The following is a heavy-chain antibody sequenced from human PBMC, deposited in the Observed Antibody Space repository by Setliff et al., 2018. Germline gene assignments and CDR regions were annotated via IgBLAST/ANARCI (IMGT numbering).Heavy chain of an antibody. CDR1: GGSMSNYF. D-gene: IGHD3-10*01. V-gene: IGHV4-4*08. J-gene: IGHJ5*02. Sequence: PSETLSLTCSVAGGSMSNYFWSWVRRPPGKGLEWIGFISSGGSTIYSPSLKSRVTISGDTSSNQFSLNLNSVTAADTAVYYCARHKVIKKEFIRLTWFDPWGQGTPVTVSS. CDR2: ISSGGST. CDR3: ARHKVIKKEFIRLTWFDP.